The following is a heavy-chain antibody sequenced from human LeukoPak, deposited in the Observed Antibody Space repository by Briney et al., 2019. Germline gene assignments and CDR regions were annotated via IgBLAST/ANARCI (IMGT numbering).Heavy chain of an antibody. CDR1: GGSFSGYY. CDR3: ARVVRGVINAFDI. CDR2: INHSGST. V-gene: IGHV4-34*01. Sequence: KLSETLSLTCAVGGGSFSGYYWSWIRQPPGKGLEWIGEINHSGSTNYNPSLKSRVTISVDTSKNQFSLKLSSVTAADTAVYYCARVVRGVINAFDIWGQGTMVTVSS. D-gene: IGHD3-10*02. J-gene: IGHJ3*02.